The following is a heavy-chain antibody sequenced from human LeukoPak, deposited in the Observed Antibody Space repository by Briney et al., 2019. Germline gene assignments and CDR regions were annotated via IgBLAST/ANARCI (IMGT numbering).Heavy chain of an antibody. D-gene: IGHD2-2*02. V-gene: IGHV4-38-2*01. CDR3: AKLKRSIPDY. J-gene: IGHJ4*02. Sequence: SETLSLTCAVSGYSISSGYYWGWIRQPPGKGLEWIGSIYHSGSTYYNPSLKGRVTISVDTSKNQFSLKLSSVTAADTAVYYCAKLKRSIPDYWGQGTLVTVSS. CDR2: IYHSGST. CDR1: GYSISSGYY.